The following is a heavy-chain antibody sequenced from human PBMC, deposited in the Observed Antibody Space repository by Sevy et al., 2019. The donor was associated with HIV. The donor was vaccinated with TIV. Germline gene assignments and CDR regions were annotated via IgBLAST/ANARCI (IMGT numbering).Heavy chain of an antibody. CDR2: VWYDGSDK. CDR1: GFSFSSYG. Sequence: GGSLRLSCAASGFSFSSYGMHWVRQAPGKGLEWVALVWYDGSDKYYAGSVKGRFTISRDNSKNTLYLQMNSLRVEDTAVYYCARDSGLQLFRYWGQGTLVTVSS. V-gene: IGHV3-33*01. D-gene: IGHD1-1*01. CDR3: ARDSGLQLFRY. J-gene: IGHJ4*02.